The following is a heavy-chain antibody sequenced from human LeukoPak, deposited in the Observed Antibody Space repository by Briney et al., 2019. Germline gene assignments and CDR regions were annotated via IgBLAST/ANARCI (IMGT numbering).Heavy chain of an antibody. D-gene: IGHD5-24*01. CDR1: GFTVSSNY. J-gene: IGHJ4*02. Sequence: PGGSLRLSCAASGFTVSSNYMSWVRQAPGKGLEWVAVISYDGSNKYYADSVKGRFTISRDNSKNTLYLQMNSLRAEDTAVYYCAKDLEMATINDYWGQGTLVTVSS. CDR2: ISYDGSNK. V-gene: IGHV3-30*18. CDR3: AKDLEMATINDY.